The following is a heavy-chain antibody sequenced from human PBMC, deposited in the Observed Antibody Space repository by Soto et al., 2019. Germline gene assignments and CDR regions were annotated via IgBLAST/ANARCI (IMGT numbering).Heavy chain of an antibody. Sequence: QITLKESGPTLVKPTQTLSLTCSCSGFSISADGVGVGWIRQPPGKALEWLAILYWDDDKRYSTSLNRRVTITKDTSRNQVVLTMTDMGPGETATYCCANSRRRASFGGGNCYHFDSWGQGILVTGSS. V-gene: IGHV2-5*02. CDR3: ANSRRRASFGGGNCYHFDS. D-gene: IGHD2-15*01. J-gene: IGHJ4*02. CDR1: GFSISADGVG. CDR2: LYWDDDK.